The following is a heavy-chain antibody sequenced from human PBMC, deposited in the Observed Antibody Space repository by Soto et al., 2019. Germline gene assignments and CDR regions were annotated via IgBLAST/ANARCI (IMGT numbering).Heavy chain of an antibody. CDR3: ARRLYGYNYLDY. Sequence: GGSLRLSCAASGFTFSDYDMSWLRQAPGKGLEWVSYISSSGSTIYYADSVKGRFTISRDNAKNSLYLQMNSLRAEDTAVYYCARRLYGYNYLDYWVQGTQVTVSS. CDR2: ISSSGSTI. J-gene: IGHJ4*02. CDR1: GFTFSDYD. D-gene: IGHD5-12*01. V-gene: IGHV3-11*01.